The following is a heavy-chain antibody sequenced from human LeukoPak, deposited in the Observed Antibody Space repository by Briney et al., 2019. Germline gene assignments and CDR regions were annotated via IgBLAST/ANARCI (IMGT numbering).Heavy chain of an antibody. V-gene: IGHV3-74*01. CDR1: GFIFSDYW. J-gene: IGHJ1*01. CDR3: ARDLEGVVKH. Sequence: GGSLRLSCAPSGFIFSDYWFHWVRQTPGQGLVWVAAINRDGTGTSHADSVRGRFTVSRDNAKNTLYLQLNSLRADDTAVYYCARDLEGVVKHWGQGTLVTVSS. CDR2: INRDGTGT. D-gene: IGHD2-21*01.